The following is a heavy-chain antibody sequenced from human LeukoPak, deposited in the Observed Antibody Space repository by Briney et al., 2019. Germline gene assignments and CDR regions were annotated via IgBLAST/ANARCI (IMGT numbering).Heavy chain of an antibody. J-gene: IGHJ6*03. CDR3: ARVRLDCSSTSCSEYYYYMDV. CDR2: IYYSGST. D-gene: IGHD2-2*01. CDR1: GGSISSGGYY. V-gene: IGHV4-31*03. Sequence: PSQTLSLTCTVSGGSISSGGYYWGWIRQHPGKGLEWIGYIYYSGSTYYNPSLKSRVTISVDTSKNQFSLKLSSVTAADTAVYYCARVRLDCSSTSCSEYYYYMDVRGKGTTVTVSS.